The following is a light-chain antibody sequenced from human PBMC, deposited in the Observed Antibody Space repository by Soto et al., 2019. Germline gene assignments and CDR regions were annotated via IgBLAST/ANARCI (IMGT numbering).Light chain of an antibody. CDR2: DAS. CDR1: QGVSNY. J-gene: IGKJ4*01. CDR3: QQRSKWPLT. Sequence: EVVLTQSPATLSLSPGEGATLSCRASQGVSNYLAWYQQKPGQAPRLLISDASNRATGIPARFNGSGSGTDFTLTISSLEPEDFAMYYCQQRSKWPLTFGGGTQVRSN. V-gene: IGKV3-11*01.